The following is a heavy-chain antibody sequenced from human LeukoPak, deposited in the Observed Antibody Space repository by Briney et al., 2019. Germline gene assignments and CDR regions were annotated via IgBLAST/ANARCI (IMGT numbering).Heavy chain of an antibody. D-gene: IGHD3-16*01. J-gene: IGHJ3*02. CDR3: ARVWGTDGTAVWLHGFDI. Sequence: PGGSLRLSCAASGFTFGDYFMSWIRQAPGKGLEWISYINTINSYTNYAGSVKGRFTISRDNAKNSLYLQMNSLRAEDTAVYYCARVWGTDGTAVWLHGFDIWGQGTMVTVSS. CDR1: GFTFGDYF. CDR2: INTINSYT. V-gene: IGHV3-11*06.